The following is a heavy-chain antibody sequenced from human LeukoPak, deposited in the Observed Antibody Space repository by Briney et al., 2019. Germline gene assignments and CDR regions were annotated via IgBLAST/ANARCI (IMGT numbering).Heavy chain of an antibody. CDR1: GYTFTSYD. CDR2: MHPNSGNT. Sequence: ASVTVSCKASGYTFTSYDINWVRQAAGQGLEWMGWMHPNSGNTGYAQKFQGRVTLTRNTSISTAYMELSSLRSEDTAVYYCARGRWSSGYYSSFDYWGQGTLVTVSS. V-gene: IGHV1-8*01. D-gene: IGHD3-22*01. CDR3: ARGRWSSGYYSSFDY. J-gene: IGHJ4*02.